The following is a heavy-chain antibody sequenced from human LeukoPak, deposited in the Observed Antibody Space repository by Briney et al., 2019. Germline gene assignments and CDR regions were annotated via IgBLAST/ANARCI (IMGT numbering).Heavy chain of an antibody. V-gene: IGHV1-8*01. CDR1: GYTFTSYD. CDR2: MNPNSGNT. CDR3: ARKGRNRSGWFPFDY. Sequence: ASVKVSCKASGYTFTSYDINWVRQATGQGLEWMGWMNPNSGNTGYAQKFQGRVSMTRNTSISTAYMDLSSLRSEDTAVYYCARKGRNRSGWFPFDYWGQGSLVPVSS. D-gene: IGHD6-19*01. J-gene: IGHJ4*02.